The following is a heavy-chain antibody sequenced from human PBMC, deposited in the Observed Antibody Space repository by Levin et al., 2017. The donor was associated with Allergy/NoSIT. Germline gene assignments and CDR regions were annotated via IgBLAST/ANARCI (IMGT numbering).Heavy chain of an antibody. J-gene: IGHJ6*02. CDR1: GGSISSYY. CDR3: ARIGRYSSGWYPKIGDYYGMDG. Sequence: SQTLSLPCTVSGGSISSYYWSWIRQPPGKGLEWIGYIYYSGSTNYNPSLKSRVTISVDTSKNQFSLKLSSVTAADTAVYYCARIGRYSSGWYPKIGDYYGMDGWGQGTTVTVSS. D-gene: IGHD6-19*01. CDR2: IYYSGST. V-gene: IGHV4-59*01.